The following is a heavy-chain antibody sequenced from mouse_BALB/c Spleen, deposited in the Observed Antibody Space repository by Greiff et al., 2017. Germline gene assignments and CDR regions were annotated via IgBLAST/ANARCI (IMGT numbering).Heavy chain of an antibody. D-gene: IGHD2-4*01. CDR2: ISYSGST. CDR1: GDSITSGY. J-gene: IGHJ4*01. CDR3: ARPTMITSYAMDY. V-gene: IGHV3-8*02. Sequence: VQLQQSGPSLVKPSQTLSLTCSVTGDSITSGYWNWIRKFPGNKLEYMGYISYSGSTYYNPSLKSRISITRDTSKNQYYLQLNSVTTEDTATYYCARPTMITSYAMDYWGQGTSVTVSS.